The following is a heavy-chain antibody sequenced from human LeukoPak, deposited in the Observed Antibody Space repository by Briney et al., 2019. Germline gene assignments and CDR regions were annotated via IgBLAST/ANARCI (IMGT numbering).Heavy chain of an antibody. CDR3: AREVGSYWYYVDY. CDR2: ISSSGSTI. CDR1: GFTFSSYE. J-gene: IGHJ4*02. Sequence: SGGSLRLSCAASGFTFSSYEMNWVRQAPGKGLEWVSYISSSGSTIYYADSVKGRFTISRDNAKNSLYLQMNSLRAEDTAVYYCAREVGSYWYYVDYWGQGTLVTVSS. D-gene: IGHD1-26*01. V-gene: IGHV3-48*03.